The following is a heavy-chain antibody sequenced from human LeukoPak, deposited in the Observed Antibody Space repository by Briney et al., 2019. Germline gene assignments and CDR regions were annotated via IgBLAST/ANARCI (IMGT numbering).Heavy chain of an antibody. Sequence: SETLSLTCTVSGGSISSYYWSWIRQPPGKGLEWIGYIYYSGSTNYNPSLKSRVTISVDTSKSQFSLKLSSVTAADTAVYYCARLSDFWSGYYPYFDYWGQGTLVTVSS. CDR3: ARLSDFWSGYYPYFDY. J-gene: IGHJ4*02. V-gene: IGHV4-59*08. D-gene: IGHD3-3*01. CDR1: GGSISSYY. CDR2: IYYSGST.